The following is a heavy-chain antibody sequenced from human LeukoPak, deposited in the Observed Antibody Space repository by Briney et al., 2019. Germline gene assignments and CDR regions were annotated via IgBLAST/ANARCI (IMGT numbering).Heavy chain of an antibody. CDR1: GGTFSSYA. D-gene: IGHD1-26*01. J-gene: IGHJ4*02. Sequence: ASVKVSCKASGGTFSSYAISWVRQAPGQGLEWMGGIIPIFGTANYAQKFQGRVTITADKSTSTAYMELSSLRSEDAAVYYCTRVYTGSSPSWHWGPGTLVTVSS. V-gene: IGHV1-69*06. CDR2: IIPIFGTA. CDR3: TRVYTGSSPSWH.